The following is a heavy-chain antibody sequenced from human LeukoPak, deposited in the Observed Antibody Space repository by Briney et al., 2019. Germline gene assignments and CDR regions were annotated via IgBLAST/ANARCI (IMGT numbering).Heavy chain of an antibody. D-gene: IGHD2-2*01. CDR2: IYYSGST. V-gene: IGHV4-31*03. CDR3: ARDSHIVVVPAAIGMDV. J-gene: IGHJ6*02. Sequence: PSETLSLTCTVSGGSISSGGYSWSWIRQHPGKGLEWIGYIYYSGSTYYNPSFKSRVTISVDTSKNQFSLKLSSVTAADTAVYYCARDSHIVVVPAAIGMDVWGQGTTVTVSS. CDR1: GGSISSGGYS.